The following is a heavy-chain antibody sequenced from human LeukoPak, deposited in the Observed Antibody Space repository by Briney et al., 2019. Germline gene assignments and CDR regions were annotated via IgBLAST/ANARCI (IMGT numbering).Heavy chain of an antibody. V-gene: IGHV6-1*01. CDR3: ARGGDIVVVPAAEPFDY. CDR1: GDSVSSNSAA. D-gene: IGHD2-2*01. Sequence: SQTLSLTCAISGDSVSSNSAAWNWIRQSPSRDLEWLGRTYYRSKWYNDYAVSVKSRITINPDTSKNQFSLQLSSVTPEDTAVYYCARGGDIVVVPAAEPFDYWGQGTLVTVSS. CDR2: TYYRSKWYN. J-gene: IGHJ4*02.